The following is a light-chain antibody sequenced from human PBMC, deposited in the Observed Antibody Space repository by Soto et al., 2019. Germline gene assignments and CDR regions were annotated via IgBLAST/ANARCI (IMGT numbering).Light chain of an antibody. CDR2: VAA. V-gene: IGKV1-39*01. J-gene: IGKJ1*01. CDR3: QHYNSYSEA. CDR1: QSITNY. Sequence: DIQVTQAPSSLCASVGDRVTISCRTSQSITNYLNWYQQKPSKAPKLLISVAASLQSGVPSRFSGSGSGTEFTLTISSLQPEDFATYYCQHYNSYSEAFGQGTKVDIK.